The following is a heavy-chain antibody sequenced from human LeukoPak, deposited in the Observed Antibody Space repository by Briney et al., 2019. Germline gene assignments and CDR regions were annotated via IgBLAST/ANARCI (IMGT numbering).Heavy chain of an antibody. CDR2: ISSSGSTI. J-gene: IGHJ3*02. V-gene: IGHV3-48*03. D-gene: IGHD5-24*01. CDR3: ARLMATTDHDAFDI. CDR1: GFTFSSYE. Sequence: PGGSLRLSCAASGFTFSSYEMNWVRQAPGKGLEWVSYISSSGSTIYYADSVKGRFTISRDNAKNSLYLQMNSLRAEDTAVYYCARLMATTDHDAFDIWGQGTMVTVPS.